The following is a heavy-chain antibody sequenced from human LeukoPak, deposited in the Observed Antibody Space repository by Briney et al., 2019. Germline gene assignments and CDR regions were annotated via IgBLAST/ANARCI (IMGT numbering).Heavy chain of an antibody. CDR1: GFTFSSYW. Sequence: GSLRLSCAASGFTFSSYWMSWVRQAPGKGLEWVANIKQDGSEKYYVDSVKGRFTISRDNAKNSLYLQMNSLRAEDTAVYYCARDLSTGAVAGTGWFDPWGQGTLVTVSS. CDR2: IKQDGSEK. CDR3: ARDLSTGAVAGTGWFDP. V-gene: IGHV3-7*01. J-gene: IGHJ5*02. D-gene: IGHD6-19*01.